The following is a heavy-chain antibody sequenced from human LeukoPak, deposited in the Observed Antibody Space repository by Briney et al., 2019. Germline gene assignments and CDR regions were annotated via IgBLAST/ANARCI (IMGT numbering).Heavy chain of an antibody. J-gene: IGHJ4*02. D-gene: IGHD5-18*01. Sequence: SETLSLTCTVSGGSISSYYWSWIRQPPGKGLEWIGEINHSGSTNYNPSLKSRVTISVDTSKNQFSLKLSSVTAADTAVYYCARGPRGYSYGNTDYWGQGTLVTVSS. V-gene: IGHV4-34*01. CDR3: ARGPRGYSYGNTDY. CDR2: INHSGST. CDR1: GGSISSYY.